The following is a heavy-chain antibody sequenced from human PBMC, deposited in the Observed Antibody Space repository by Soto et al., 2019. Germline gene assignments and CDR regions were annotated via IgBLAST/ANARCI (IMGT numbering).Heavy chain of an antibody. CDR2: ISYDGSNK. V-gene: IGHV3-30-3*01. CDR3: ARDWPPFMTTEGMDV. D-gene: IGHD4-17*01. Sequence: GGSLRLSCAASGFTFSSYAMHWVRQAPGKGLEWVAVISYDGSNKYYADSVKGRFTISRDNSKNTLYLQMNSLRAEDTAVYYCARDWPPFMTTEGMDVWGQGTPVTVSS. CDR1: GFTFSSYA. J-gene: IGHJ6*02.